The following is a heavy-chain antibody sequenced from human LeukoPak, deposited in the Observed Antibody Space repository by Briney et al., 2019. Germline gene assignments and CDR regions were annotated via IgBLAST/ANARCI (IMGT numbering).Heavy chain of an antibody. CDR2: IYTSGST. CDR1: GGSISSYY. D-gene: IGHD3-22*01. Sequence: SETLSLTCTVSGGSISSYYWSWIRQPAGKGLEWIGRIYTSGSTDYNPSLKSRVTMSVDTSKNQFSLKLSSVTAADTAVYYCARHGYSYSDIRHWGQGTLVTVSS. V-gene: IGHV4-4*07. J-gene: IGHJ1*01. CDR3: ARHGYSYSDIRH.